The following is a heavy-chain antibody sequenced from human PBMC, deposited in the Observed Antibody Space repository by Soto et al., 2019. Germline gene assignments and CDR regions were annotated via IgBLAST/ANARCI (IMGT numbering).Heavy chain of an antibody. D-gene: IGHD2-8*01. J-gene: IGHJ4*02. CDR1: GFTFSSYS. CDR3: ARDSSTDCTNGVCYRPDY. V-gene: IGHV3-48*02. Sequence: PGGSLRLSCAASGFTFSSYSMNWVRQAPGKGLEWVSYISSSSSTIYYADSVKGRFTISRDNAKNSLYLQMNSLRDEDTAVYYCARDSSTDCTNGVCYRPDYWGQGTLVTVSS. CDR2: ISSSSSTI.